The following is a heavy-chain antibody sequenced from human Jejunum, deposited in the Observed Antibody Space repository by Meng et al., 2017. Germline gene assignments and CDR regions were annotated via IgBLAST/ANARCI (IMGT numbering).Heavy chain of an antibody. J-gene: IGHJ6*04. Sequence: ASVKVSCKASGYTFSYYSMHWVRQAPGQRPEWMGWINVDSGNTKYSRNLQGRVTITRDTSTNTAYMELRSLRFEDTALYYCARVEGDGYNYFYHYYGMDVWGKG. CDR2: INVDSGNT. V-gene: IGHV1-3*01. CDR1: GYTFSYYS. CDR3: ARVEGDGYNYFYHYYGMDV. D-gene: IGHD5-24*01.